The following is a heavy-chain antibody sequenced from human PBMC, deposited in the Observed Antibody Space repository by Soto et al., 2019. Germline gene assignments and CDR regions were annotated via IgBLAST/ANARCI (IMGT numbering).Heavy chain of an antibody. D-gene: IGHD3-22*01. CDR3: ARDPHYYYDSSGYYGAFDI. Sequence: GGSLRLSCAASRFTFSSYSMNWVRQAPGKGLEWVSSISSSSSYIYYADSVKGRFTISRDNAKNSLYLQMNSLRAEDTAVYYCARDPHYYYDSSGYYGAFDIWGQGTMVTVSS. V-gene: IGHV3-21*01. J-gene: IGHJ3*02. CDR2: ISSSSSYI. CDR1: RFTFSSYS.